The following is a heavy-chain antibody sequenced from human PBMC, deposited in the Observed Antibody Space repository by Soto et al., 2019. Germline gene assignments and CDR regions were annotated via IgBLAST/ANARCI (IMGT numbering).Heavy chain of an antibody. Sequence: PSETLSLTCAVSGGSISSSNWWSWVRQPPGKGLEWIGEIYYSGSTNYNPSLKSRVTISVDTSKNQFSLKLSSVTAADTAVYYCARRYGSAIDYWGQGTLVTVSS. CDR3: ARRYGSAIDY. D-gene: IGHD1-26*01. CDR1: GGSISSSNW. J-gene: IGHJ4*02. CDR2: IYYSGST. V-gene: IGHV4-4*02.